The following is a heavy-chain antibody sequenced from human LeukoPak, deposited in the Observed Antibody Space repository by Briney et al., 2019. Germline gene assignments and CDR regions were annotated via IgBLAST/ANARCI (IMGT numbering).Heavy chain of an antibody. CDR3: AKPYHDSSGYLLHFDY. CDR1: GFTFSTYG. CDR2: ISYDGSNE. V-gene: IGHV3-30*18. J-gene: IGHJ4*02. D-gene: IGHD3-22*01. Sequence: PGGSLRLSCAASGFTFSTYGMHWVRQAPGKGLEWVAVISYDGSNEYYGDSVKGRFTISRDNSKSTLYLQMNSLRAEDTAVYFCAKPYHDSSGYLLHFDYWGQGTLVTVSS.